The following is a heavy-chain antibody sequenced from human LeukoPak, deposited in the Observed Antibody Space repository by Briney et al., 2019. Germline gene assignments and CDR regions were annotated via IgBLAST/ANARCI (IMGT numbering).Heavy chain of an antibody. V-gene: IGHV3-66*01. D-gene: IGHD6-19*01. Sequence: PGGSLRLSCGASGLTVSNNYMGWIRQAPGKGLEWVSVIYSAGSTYYAESVRSRFTISRDKSKNTLYLQMNSLTAKDTAVYYCVRGLGYSSGWFESSGYFDYWGQGTLVTVSS. J-gene: IGHJ4*02. CDR3: VRGLGYSSGWFESSGYFDY. CDR1: GLTVSNNY. CDR2: IYSAGST.